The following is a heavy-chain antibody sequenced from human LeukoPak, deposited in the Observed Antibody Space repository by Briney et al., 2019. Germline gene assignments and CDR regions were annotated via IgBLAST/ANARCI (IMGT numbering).Heavy chain of an antibody. CDR3: ARDATVTLGAFDI. D-gene: IGHD4-17*01. CDR1: GFTFSSHE. J-gene: IGHJ3*02. CDR2: ISSSGSTI. V-gene: IGHV3-48*03. Sequence: GGSLRLSCAASGFTFSSHEMNWVRQAPGKGLEWVSYISSSGSTIYYADSVKGRFTISRDNAKNSLYLQMNSLRAEDTAVYYCARDATVTLGAFDIWGQGTKVTVSS.